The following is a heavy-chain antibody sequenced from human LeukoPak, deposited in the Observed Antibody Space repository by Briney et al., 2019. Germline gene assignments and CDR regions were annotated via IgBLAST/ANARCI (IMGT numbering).Heavy chain of an antibody. V-gene: IGHV1-46*01. Sequence: GASVKVSCKASGYTFTSYYMHWVRQAPGQGLEWMGIINPSGGSTSYAQKFQGRVTMTRDTSISTAYMELSRLRSDDTAVYYCAAPPDFWSGYPEDYYYYGMDVWGQGTTVTVSS. CDR3: AAPPDFWSGYPEDYYYYGMDV. D-gene: IGHD3-3*01. J-gene: IGHJ6*02. CDR1: GYTFTSYY. CDR2: INPSGGST.